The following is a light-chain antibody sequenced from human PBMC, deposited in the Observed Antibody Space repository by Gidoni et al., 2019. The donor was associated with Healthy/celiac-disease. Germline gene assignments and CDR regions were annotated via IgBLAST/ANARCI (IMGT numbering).Light chain of an antibody. Sequence: SSERTQDPSVSVALGQTVRITCQVDSLRNYFASWYQQKPGQAPLLVMYGENNRPSGIPDRFSGSSSGNTASLIIAGAQAEDEGDFYCNCRDSSGYHLVFGGGTRLTVL. CDR2: GEN. J-gene: IGLJ2*01. CDR3: NCRDSSGYHLV. CDR1: SLRNYF. V-gene: IGLV3-19*01.